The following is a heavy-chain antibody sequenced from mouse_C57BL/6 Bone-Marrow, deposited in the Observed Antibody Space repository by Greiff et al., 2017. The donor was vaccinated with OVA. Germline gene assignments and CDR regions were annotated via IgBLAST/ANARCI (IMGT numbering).Heavy chain of an antibody. Sequence: QVQLKQSGAELVRPGTSVKMSCKASGYTFTNYWIGWAKQRPGHGLEWIGDIYPGGGYTNYNEKFKGKATLTADKSSSTAYMQFSSLTSEDSAIYYCARNELYYGSSYDYWYFDVWGTGTTVTVS. J-gene: IGHJ1*03. V-gene: IGHV1-63*01. CDR3: ARNELYYGSSYDYWYFDV. D-gene: IGHD1-1*01. CDR1: GYTFTNYW. CDR2: IYPGGGYT.